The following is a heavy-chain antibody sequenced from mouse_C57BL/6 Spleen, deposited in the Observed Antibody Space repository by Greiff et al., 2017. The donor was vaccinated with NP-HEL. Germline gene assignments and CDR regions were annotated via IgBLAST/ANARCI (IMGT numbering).Heavy chain of an antibody. CDR1: GYAFSSSW. J-gene: IGHJ4*01. D-gene: IGHD1-1*01. CDR2: IYPGDGDT. CDR3: ARKITTVVATDAMDY. V-gene: IGHV1-82*01. Sequence: VQLQQSGPELVKPGASVKISCKASGYAFSSSWMNWVKQRPGKGLEWIGRIYPGDGDTNYNGKFKGKATLTADKSSSTAYMQLSSLTSEDSAVYYCARKITTVVATDAMDYWGQRTSVTVSS.